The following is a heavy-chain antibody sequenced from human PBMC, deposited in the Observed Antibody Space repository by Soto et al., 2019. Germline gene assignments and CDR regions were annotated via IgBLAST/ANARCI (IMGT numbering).Heavy chain of an antibody. CDR2: INSDGRTT. D-gene: IGHD1-26*01. CDR1: GFTFSSYW. J-gene: IGHJ4*02. Sequence: GGSLRLSCAASGFTFSSYWMHWVRQVPGKGLVWVSRINSDGRTTNYTDSVKGRFIMSRDNAKSTVYLQMNSLRAEDTAVYYCVRGYSGTYSIDFWGQGALVTVSS. V-gene: IGHV3-74*01. CDR3: VRGYSGTYSIDF.